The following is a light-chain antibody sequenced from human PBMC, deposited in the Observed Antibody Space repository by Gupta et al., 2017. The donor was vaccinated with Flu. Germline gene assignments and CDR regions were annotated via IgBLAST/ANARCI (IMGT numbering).Light chain of an antibody. Sequence: DIVLTQFPATLFLSPGQRATLSCRASQSVGSYLAWYQQKPGQAPRLLIYDASTRATGFPARFSGSGSGTDFTLTISSLEPEDFAVYYCQQRTTWPLTFGGGTKVEIK. CDR2: DAS. J-gene: IGKJ4*01. CDR3: QQRTTWPLT. V-gene: IGKV3-11*01. CDR1: QSVGSY.